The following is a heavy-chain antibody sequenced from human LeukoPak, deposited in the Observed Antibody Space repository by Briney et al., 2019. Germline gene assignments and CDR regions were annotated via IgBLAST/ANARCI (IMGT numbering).Heavy chain of an antibody. J-gene: IGHJ3*02. Sequence: ASVKVSCKVSGYTLTELSMHWVRQAPGKELEWMGGFDPEDGETIYAQKFQGRVTMTEDTSTDTAYMELSSLRSEDTAVYYCATDSGSYNHDAFDIWGQGTMVTVSS. CDR2: FDPEDGET. CDR1: GYTLTELS. D-gene: IGHD1-26*01. CDR3: ATDSGSYNHDAFDI. V-gene: IGHV1-24*01.